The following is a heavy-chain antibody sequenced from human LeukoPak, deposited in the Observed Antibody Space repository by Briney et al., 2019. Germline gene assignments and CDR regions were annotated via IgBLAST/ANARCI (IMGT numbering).Heavy chain of an antibody. Sequence: SETLSLTCTVSGGSISSYYWSWIRQPPGKGLEWIGYIYYSGSTNYNPSLKSRVTISVDTSKNQFSLKLSSVTAADTAVYYCARSGGRWLLPYYYYMDVWGKGTTVTISS. CDR1: GGSISSYY. V-gene: IGHV4-59*01. J-gene: IGHJ6*03. CDR2: IYYSGST. D-gene: IGHD5-24*01. CDR3: ARSGGRWLLPYYYYMDV.